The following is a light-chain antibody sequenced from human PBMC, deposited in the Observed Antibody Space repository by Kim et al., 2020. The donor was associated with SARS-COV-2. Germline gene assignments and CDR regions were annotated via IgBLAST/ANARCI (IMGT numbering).Light chain of an antibody. Sequence: SVSLNSTLSSRHNIYFIAWHQQQPGKAHRFLMKVEGSGSYNKGGGVPDRFSGSRSGADRYLIISNLHSEDEADYYCETWDSNIQVFGGGTKLTVL. CDR1: SRHNIYF. CDR2: VEGSGSY. CDR3: ETWDSNIQV. J-gene: IGLJ3*02. V-gene: IGLV4-60*03.